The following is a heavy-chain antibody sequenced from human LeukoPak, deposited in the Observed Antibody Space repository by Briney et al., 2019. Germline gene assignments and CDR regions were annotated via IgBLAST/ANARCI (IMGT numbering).Heavy chain of an antibody. CDR2: ISHDGSNK. D-gene: IGHD5-12*01. CDR3: ARDGGDIAATTRLDY. J-gene: IGHJ4*02. CDR1: GFTFSSYA. Sequence: GGSLRLSCEASGFTFSSYAMHWVRQAPGKGLEWVAIISHDGSNKYYADSVKGRFTISRDNSKNTLYLQMNSLRAEDTAVYYCARDGGDIAATTRLDYWGQGTLVTVSS. V-gene: IGHV3-30-3*01.